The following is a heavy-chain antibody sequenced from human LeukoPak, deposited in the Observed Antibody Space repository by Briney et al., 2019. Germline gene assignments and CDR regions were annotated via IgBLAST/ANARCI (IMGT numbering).Heavy chain of an antibody. CDR1: GGSISSSSYY. D-gene: IGHD3-22*01. CDR2: IYYSGST. CDR3: ARGLVVGAFDI. Sequence: SETLSLTCTVSGGSISSSSYYWGWIRQPPGKGLEWIGSIYYSGSTYYNPSLKSRVTISVDTSKNQFSLKLSSVTAADTAVYYCARGLVVGAFDIWGQGTMVTVSS. V-gene: IGHV4-39*07. J-gene: IGHJ3*02.